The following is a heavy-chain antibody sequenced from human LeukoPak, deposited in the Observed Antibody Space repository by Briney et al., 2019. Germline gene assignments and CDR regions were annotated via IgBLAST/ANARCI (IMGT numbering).Heavy chain of an antibody. Sequence: PGGSLRLSCAASGFTVSSNYMSWVRQAPGKGLEWVANIKQDGSEKYYVDSVKGRFTISRDNAKNSLYLQMNSLRAEDTAVYYCAREVVVTTYFDYWGQGTLVTVSS. CDR2: IKQDGSEK. CDR3: AREVVVTTYFDY. J-gene: IGHJ4*02. D-gene: IGHD3-22*01. CDR1: GFTVSSNY. V-gene: IGHV3-7*01.